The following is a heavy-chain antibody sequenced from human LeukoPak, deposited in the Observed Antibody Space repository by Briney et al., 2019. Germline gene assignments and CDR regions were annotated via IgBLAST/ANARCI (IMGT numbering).Heavy chain of an antibody. CDR2: IYYSGGT. CDR3: ARVRDCSSTSCYPLDAFDI. J-gene: IGHJ3*02. CDR1: GGSISSYY. Sequence: SETLSLTCTVSGGSISSYYWSWIRQPPGKGLEWIGYIYYSGGTNYNPSLKSRVTISVDTSKNQFSLKLSSVTAADTAVYYCARVRDCSSTSCYPLDAFDIWGQGTMVTVSS. D-gene: IGHD2-2*01. V-gene: IGHV4-59*12.